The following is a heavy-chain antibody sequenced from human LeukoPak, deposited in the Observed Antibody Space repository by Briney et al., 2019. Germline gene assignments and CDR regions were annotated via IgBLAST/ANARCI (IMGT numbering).Heavy chain of an antibody. J-gene: IGHJ3*02. CDR1: GGSISSYY. Sequence: SETLSLTCTVSGGSISSYYWSWIRQPPGKGLEWIGYIYYSGSTNYNPSLKSRVTISVDTSKNQFSLKLSSVTAADTAVYYCARDVWHLGIRSAFDIWGQGTMVTVSS. D-gene: IGHD7-27*01. V-gene: IGHV4-59*01. CDR3: ARDVWHLGIRSAFDI. CDR2: IYYSGST.